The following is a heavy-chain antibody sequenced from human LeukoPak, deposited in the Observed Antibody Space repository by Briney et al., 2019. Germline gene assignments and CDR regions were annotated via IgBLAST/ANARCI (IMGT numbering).Heavy chain of an antibody. J-gene: IGHJ2*01. CDR2: IYYSGST. Sequence: PSETLSLTCTVSGGTISSYNRSWIRQPPGKGLEWIAYIYYSGSTNYNPSLKSRVTISVDTSKNQFSLKLSSVTAADTAVYYCASEVAAAGYWYFDLWGRGTLVTVSS. CDR1: GGTISSYN. V-gene: IGHV4-59*01. CDR3: ASEVAAAGYWYFDL. D-gene: IGHD6-13*01.